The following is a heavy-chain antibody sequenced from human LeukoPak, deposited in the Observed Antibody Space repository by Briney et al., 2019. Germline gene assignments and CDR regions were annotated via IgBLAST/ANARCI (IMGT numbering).Heavy chain of an antibody. J-gene: IGHJ4*02. Sequence: GGSLRLSCAASGFIFGSYGMHWVRQAPVKGLEWVAFTPYHGVSRYYTESVKGRFTISGDKSKSTLYLQMNSLRIEDTAVYYCARVPGVTRYFDYWGQGILVTVSS. CDR3: ARVPGVTRYFDY. D-gene: IGHD4-23*01. CDR2: TPYHGVSR. V-gene: IGHV3-30*02. CDR1: GFIFGSYG.